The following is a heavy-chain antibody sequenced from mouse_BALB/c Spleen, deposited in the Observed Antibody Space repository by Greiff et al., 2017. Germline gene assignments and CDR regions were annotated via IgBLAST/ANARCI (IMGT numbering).Heavy chain of an antibody. CDR3: AREGGWDGAMDY. CDR2: ISYDGSN. J-gene: IGHJ4*01. Sequence: EVKLVESGPGLVKPSQSLSLTCSVTGYSITSGYYWNWIRQFPGNKLEWMGYISYDGSNNYNPSLKNRISITRDTSKNQFFLKLNSVTTEDTATYYCAREGGWDGAMDYWGQGTSVTVSS. V-gene: IGHV3-6*02. CDR1: GYSITSGYY. D-gene: IGHD4-1*01.